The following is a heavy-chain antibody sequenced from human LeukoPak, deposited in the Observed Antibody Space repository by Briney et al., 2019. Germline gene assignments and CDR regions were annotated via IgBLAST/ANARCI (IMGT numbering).Heavy chain of an antibody. CDR2: IYYSGST. CDR3: ARVLASRKEWELLGDDAFDL. J-gene: IGHJ3*01. D-gene: IGHD1-26*01. V-gene: IGHV4-59*01. Sequence: PSETLSLSCTVSGGSISSYYWSWIRQPPGKGLEWIGYIYYSGSTNYNPSLKSRVTISVDTSKNQFSLKLSSVTAEDTAVYYCARVLASRKEWELLGDDAFDLWGQGTMVTVSS. CDR1: GGSISSYY.